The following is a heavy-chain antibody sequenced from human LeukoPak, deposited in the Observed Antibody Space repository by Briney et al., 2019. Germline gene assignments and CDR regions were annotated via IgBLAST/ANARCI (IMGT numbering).Heavy chain of an antibody. V-gene: IGHV3-15*01. CDR3: STEFSRGYSGS. CDR2: VKSKDVGGTT. J-gene: IGHJ5*02. D-gene: IGHD5-12*01. Sequence: PGGSLRLSCVASGFTFSNVWMTRVRQAPGKGLECVGRVKSKDVGGTTDYAAPVKGRFTITRDDSKNTVYLQMTSLQAEDTAVYFCSTEFSRGYSGSWGQGTLVTVSS. CDR1: GFTFSNVW.